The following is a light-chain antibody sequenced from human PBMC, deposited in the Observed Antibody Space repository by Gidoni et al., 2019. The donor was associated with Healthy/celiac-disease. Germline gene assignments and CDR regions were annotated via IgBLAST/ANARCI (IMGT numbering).Light chain of an antibody. J-gene: IGKJ2*01. V-gene: IGKV1-5*03. CDR2: KAS. CDR1: QTIDDW. Sequence: DTQMTQSPPTLSASVGDRVTITCRASQTIDDWVAWYQQKPGKVPNLLIYKASNLEFGVPSRFSGSGSGTEFTLTISSLQPDDVASYYCQEYRTFSFGQGTKLKIK. CDR3: QEYRTFS.